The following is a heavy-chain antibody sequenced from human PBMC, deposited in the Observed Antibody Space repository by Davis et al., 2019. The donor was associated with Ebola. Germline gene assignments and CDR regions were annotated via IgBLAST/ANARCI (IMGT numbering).Heavy chain of an antibody. D-gene: IGHD6-19*01. V-gene: IGHV3-48*04. CDR1: GFTFSSYA. CDR3: AREGIAVAGLRAEIDY. Sequence: GGSLRLSCAASGFTFSSYAMSWVRQAPGKGLEWVSYISSSGSTIYYADSVKGRFTISRDNAKNSLYLQMNSLRAEDTAVYYCAREGIAVAGLRAEIDYWGQGTLVTVSS. CDR2: ISSSGSTI. J-gene: IGHJ4*02.